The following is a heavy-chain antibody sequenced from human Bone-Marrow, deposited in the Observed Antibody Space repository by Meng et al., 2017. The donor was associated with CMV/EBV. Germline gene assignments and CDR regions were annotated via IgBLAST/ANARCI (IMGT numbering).Heavy chain of an antibody. D-gene: IGHD2-8*02. V-gene: IGHV1-69*12. CDR2: IIPIFGTA. J-gene: IGHJ5*02. Sequence: HQVQSGAEVQKPGSYVKVPCKGYGGTFSSYAISWVRQAPGQGLEWMGGIIPIFGTANYAQKFQGRVTITADESTSTAYMELRSLRSEDTAVYYCARGEGLLGDWFDPWGQGTLVTVSS. CDR3: ARGEGLLGDWFDP. CDR1: GGTFSSYA.